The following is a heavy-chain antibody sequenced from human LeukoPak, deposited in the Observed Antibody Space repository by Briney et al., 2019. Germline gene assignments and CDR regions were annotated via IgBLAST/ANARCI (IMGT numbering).Heavy chain of an antibody. CDR1: GFTFDDSG. D-gene: IGHD6-13*01. CDR3: ARDPKPYSSSWLFDY. CDR2: ISGSGGST. J-gene: IGHJ4*02. V-gene: IGHV3-23*01. Sequence: PGGSLRLSCAASGFTFDDSGMSWVRQAPGKGLEWVSAISGSGGSTYYADSVKGRFTISRDNSKNTLYLQMNSLRAEDTAVYYCARDPKPYSSSWLFDYWGQGTLVTVSS.